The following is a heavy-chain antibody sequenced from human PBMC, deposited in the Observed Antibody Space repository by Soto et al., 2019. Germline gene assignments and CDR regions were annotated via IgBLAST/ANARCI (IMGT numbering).Heavy chain of an antibody. Sequence: SVKVSCKASGGTFSSYAISWVRQAPGQGLEWMGGIIPIFGTANYAQKFQGRVTITADKSTSTAYMELSSLRSEDTAVYYCAALQRGGYFDNWFDPWGQGILVTVSS. J-gene: IGHJ5*02. CDR2: IIPIFGTA. D-gene: IGHD3-22*01. CDR3: AALQRGGYFDNWFDP. V-gene: IGHV1-69*06. CDR1: GGTFSSYA.